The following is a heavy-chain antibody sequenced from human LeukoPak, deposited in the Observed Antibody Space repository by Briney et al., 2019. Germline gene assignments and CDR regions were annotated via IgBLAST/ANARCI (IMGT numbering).Heavy chain of an antibody. J-gene: IGHJ6*02. CDR1: GFTFSSYA. Sequence: GGSLRLSCAASGFTFSSYAMSWVRQAPGKGLEWVSAISGSGGCTYYADSVKGRFTISRDNSKNTLYLQMSSLRAEDTAVYYCANLLGAYSSGWYNYYGMDVWGQGTTVTVSS. CDR2: ISGSGGCT. V-gene: IGHV3-23*01. D-gene: IGHD6-19*01. CDR3: ANLLGAYSSGWYNYYGMDV.